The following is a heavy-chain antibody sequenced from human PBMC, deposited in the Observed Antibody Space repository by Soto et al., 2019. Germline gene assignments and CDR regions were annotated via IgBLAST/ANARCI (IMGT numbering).Heavy chain of an antibody. CDR3: AREVDTAMVKDYYYGMDV. CDR2: IYTSGST. V-gene: IGHV4-4*07. J-gene: IGHJ6*02. CDR1: GGSISSYY. D-gene: IGHD5-18*01. Sequence: QVQLQESGPGLVKPSETLSLTCTVSGGSISSYYWSWIRQPAGKGLEWIGRIYTSGSTNYNPSLKSRVTLSVDTSKNQFSLKLSSVTAADTAVYYCAREVDTAMVKDYYYGMDVWGQGTTVTVSS.